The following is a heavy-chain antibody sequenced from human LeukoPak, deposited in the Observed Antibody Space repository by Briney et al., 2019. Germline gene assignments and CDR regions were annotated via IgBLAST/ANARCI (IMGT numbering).Heavy chain of an antibody. CDR2: IYSGGST. CDR3: AKFPDGATMKPFDY. D-gene: IGHD5-12*01. Sequence: GGSLRLSCAVSGFTVTNDYMNWVRQAPGKGLEWVSIIYSGGSTYYADSVKGRFTISRDNSKNTLYLQMNSLRAEDTAVYYCAKFPDGATMKPFDYWGQGTLVTVSS. CDR1: GFTVTNDY. V-gene: IGHV3-53*01. J-gene: IGHJ4*02.